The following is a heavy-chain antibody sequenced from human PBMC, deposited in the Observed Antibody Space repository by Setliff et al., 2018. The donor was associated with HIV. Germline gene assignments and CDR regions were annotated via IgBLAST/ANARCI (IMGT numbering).Heavy chain of an antibody. CDR2: IYHSGST. Sequence: SETLSLTCTVSGGSISSSNYYWGWIRQPPGKGLEWIGHIYHSGSTYYNPSLNSRVTMSIDMSKNQFSLSLTSVTAADTAIYYCARTWLHYGADIPRFDPWGQGVLVTVSS. V-gene: IGHV4-39*07. CDR1: GGSISSSNYY. CDR3: ARTWLHYGADIPRFDP. D-gene: IGHD4-17*01. J-gene: IGHJ5*02.